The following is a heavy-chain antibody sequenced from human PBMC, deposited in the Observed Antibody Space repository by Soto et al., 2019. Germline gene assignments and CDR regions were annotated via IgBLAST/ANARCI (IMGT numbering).Heavy chain of an antibody. CDR1: GGSISSGGYY. D-gene: IGHD3-16*02. J-gene: IGHJ4*02. CDR2: IYYSGST. Sequence: QVQLQESGPGLVKPSQTLSLTCTVSGGSISSGGYYWSWIRQHPGKGLEWIGYIYYSGSTYYTPSLKSRVTISVDTSKNQFSLKLSSVTAADTAVYYCARIIYDYIWGSYCYADYWGQGTLVTVSS. CDR3: ARIIYDYIWGSYCYADY. V-gene: IGHV4-31*03.